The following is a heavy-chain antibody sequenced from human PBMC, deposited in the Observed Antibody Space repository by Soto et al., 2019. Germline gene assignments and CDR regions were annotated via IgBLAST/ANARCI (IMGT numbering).Heavy chain of an antibody. CDR2: ISYDGSNK. J-gene: IGHJ6*01. V-gene: IGHV3-30-3*01. CDR3: AREIFFGSSTYYYDGNYV. D-gene: IGHD3-3*01. CDR1: RFTFSSYA. Sequence: GSLRLSCAASRFTFSSYAMHWVRQAPGKGLEWVAVISYDGSNKYYADSVKGRFTISRDNSKNTLYLQMNSLRAEDTAVYYCAREIFFGSSTYYYDGNYVCRQGT.